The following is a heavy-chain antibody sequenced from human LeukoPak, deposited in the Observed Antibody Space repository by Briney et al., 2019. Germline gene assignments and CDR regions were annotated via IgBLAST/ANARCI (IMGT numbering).Heavy chain of an antibody. CDR3: ATGYTSGTRIDY. V-gene: IGHV3-21*01. Sequence: GSLRLSCAASGFPLSAFSMNWVRQAPGKGLEWVSAISSSSSDIYYTDSVKGRFTISRDNANNLLYLQVSSLRAEDTAVYYCATGYTSGTRIDYWGQGTLVTVSS. J-gene: IGHJ4*02. CDR2: ISSSSSDI. D-gene: IGHD6-19*01. CDR1: GFPLSAFS.